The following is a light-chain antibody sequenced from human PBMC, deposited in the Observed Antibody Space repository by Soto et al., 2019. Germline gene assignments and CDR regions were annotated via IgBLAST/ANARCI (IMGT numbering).Light chain of an antibody. CDR2: AAS. J-gene: IGKJ1*01. CDR3: QQYNNWPQT. Sequence: EIVMTQSPATLPVSPGERATLSCRASQSVSSNLAWYQQKPGQAPRLLIYAASTRATGIPARFSGSGSGTEFTLTISSLQSEDFAVYYCQQYNNWPQTFGQGTKVDIK. V-gene: IGKV3-15*01. CDR1: QSVSSN.